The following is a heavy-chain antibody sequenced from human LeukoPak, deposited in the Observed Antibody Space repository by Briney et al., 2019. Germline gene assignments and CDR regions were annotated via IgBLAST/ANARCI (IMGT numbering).Heavy chain of an antibody. V-gene: IGHV4-34*01. CDR1: GGSFSGYY. CDR2: INHSGST. Sequence: SETLSLTCAVYGGSFSGYYWSWIRQPPGKGLEWIGEINHSGSTNYNPSLKSRITISVDTSKNQFSLKLSSVTAADTAVYYCARNSCPGGSCYDNRGYFDYWGQGTLVTVSS. D-gene: IGHD2-15*01. J-gene: IGHJ4*02. CDR3: ARNSCPGGSCYDNRGYFDY.